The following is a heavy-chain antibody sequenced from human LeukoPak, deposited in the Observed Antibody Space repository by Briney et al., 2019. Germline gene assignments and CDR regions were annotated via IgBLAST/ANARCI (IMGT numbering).Heavy chain of an antibody. CDR1: GFTFSSYE. D-gene: IGHD5-12*01. V-gene: IGHV3-48*03. CDR2: ISSSGSTI. CDR3: AREGGYSGYDSGYYFDY. Sequence: GGSLRLSCAASGFTFSSYEMNWLRQAPEKGLEWVSYISSSGSTIYYADSVKGRFTISGDNAKNSLYMQMNSLRAEDTAVYYCAREGGYSGYDSGYYFDYWGQGTLVTVSS. J-gene: IGHJ4*02.